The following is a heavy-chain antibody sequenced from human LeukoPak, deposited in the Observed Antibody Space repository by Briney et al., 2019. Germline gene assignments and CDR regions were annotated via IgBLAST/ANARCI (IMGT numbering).Heavy chain of an antibody. CDR2: IYHSGST. D-gene: IGHD3-22*01. V-gene: IGHV4-38-2*02. CDR3: ARGPYSYDSSGAFDI. Sequence: SSETLSLTCTVSGYSISSGFYWGWIRQPPGKGLEWIGSIYHSGSTYYNPSLKSRITISVDTSKNQFSLKLSSVTAADTAVYFCARGPYSYDSSGAFDIWGQGTMVTVSS. J-gene: IGHJ3*02. CDR1: GYSISSGFY.